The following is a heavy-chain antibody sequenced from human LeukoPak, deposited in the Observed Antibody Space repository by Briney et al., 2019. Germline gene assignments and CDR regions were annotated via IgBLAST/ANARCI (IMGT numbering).Heavy chain of an antibody. J-gene: IGHJ4*02. V-gene: IGHV4-31*03. CDR3: ARGGGPYYYDSSGYYQFDY. Sequence: SETLSLTCTVSGGSISSGGYYWSWIRQHPGKGLEWIGYIYYSGSTYYNPSLKSRVTISVDTSKNQFSLELSSVTAADTAVYYCARGGGPYYYDSSGYYQFDYWGQGTLVTVSS. D-gene: IGHD3-22*01. CDR1: GGSISSGGYY. CDR2: IYYSGST.